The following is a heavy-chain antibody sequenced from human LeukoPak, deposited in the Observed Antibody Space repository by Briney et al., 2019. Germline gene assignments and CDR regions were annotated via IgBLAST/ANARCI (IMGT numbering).Heavy chain of an antibody. CDR2: ISYDGSNK. Sequence: GGSLRLSCAASGFTFSSYAMHWVRQAPGKGLEWVAVISYDGSNKYYADSVKGRFTISRDNSKNTVHLQMNSLRTEDTAVYYCAKGSEYLWGSLESNYYYYMDVWGKGTTVTVSS. CDR1: GFTFSSYA. J-gene: IGHJ6*03. V-gene: IGHV3-30-3*01. D-gene: IGHD3-16*01. CDR3: AKGSEYLWGSLESNYYYYMDV.